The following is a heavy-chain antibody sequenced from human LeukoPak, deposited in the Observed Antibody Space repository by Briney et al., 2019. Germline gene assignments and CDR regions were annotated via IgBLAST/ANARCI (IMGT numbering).Heavy chain of an antibody. D-gene: IGHD3-16*02. V-gene: IGHV4-4*07. CDR2: IYTSGGT. J-gene: IGHJ4*02. CDR1: GGSISSYY. CDR3: ARVLSYPYYFAY. Sequence: PSETLSLTCTVSGGSISSYYWSWIRQPAGKGLEWVGRIYTSGGTNYNPSLKNRVTMSVDTSKNQFCLKLSSVTSADTAVYYCARVLSYPYYFAYWGQGTLVTVSS.